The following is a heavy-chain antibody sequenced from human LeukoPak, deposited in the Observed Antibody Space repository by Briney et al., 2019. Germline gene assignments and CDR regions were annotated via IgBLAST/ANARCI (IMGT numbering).Heavy chain of an antibody. J-gene: IGHJ4*02. CDR3: AKEKHIVVVPAAAYYFDY. CDR2: ISYGGTNK. V-gene: IGHV3-30-3*01. Sequence: PGGSLTLSCAASGFTVSTHAMHWVRQAPAKGLEWVALISYGGTNKHYADSVKGRFTISRDNSKNTLYLQMNSLRAEDTAVYYCAKEKHIVVVPAAAYYFDYWGQGTLVTVSS. D-gene: IGHD2-2*01. CDR1: GFTVSTHA.